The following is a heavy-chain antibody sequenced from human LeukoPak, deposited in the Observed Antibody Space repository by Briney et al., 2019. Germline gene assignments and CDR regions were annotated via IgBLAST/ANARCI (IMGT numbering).Heavy chain of an antibody. CDR1: GFTFDDYA. D-gene: IGHD3-22*01. J-gene: IGHJ6*02. CDR2: ITWNSRIV. Sequence: AGSLRLSCAASGFTFDDYAMYWVRHAPGQGLEWVSGITWNSRIVAYADSVKGRFTISRDNAKNSLYLQMNSLRAEDTALYYCAKALRDSSGFYIYYGMDVWGQGTTVTVAS. V-gene: IGHV3-9*01. CDR3: AKALRDSSGFYIYYGMDV.